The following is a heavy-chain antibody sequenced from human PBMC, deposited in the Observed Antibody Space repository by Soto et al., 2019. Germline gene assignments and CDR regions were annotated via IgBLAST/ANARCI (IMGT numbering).Heavy chain of an antibody. J-gene: IGHJ6*02. CDR2: ISYDGSNK. D-gene: IGHD1-26*01. CDR1: GFTFCSYG. V-gene: IGHV3-30*18. CDR3: AKDVVVGATTGLGDYYYYYGMDV. Sequence: QVQLVESGGGVVQPGRSLRLSCAASGFTFCSYGMHWVRQAPGKGLEWVAVISYDGSNKYYADSVKGRFTISRDNSKNTLYLQMNSLRAEDTAVYYCAKDVVVGATTGLGDYYYYYGMDVWGQGTTVTVSS.